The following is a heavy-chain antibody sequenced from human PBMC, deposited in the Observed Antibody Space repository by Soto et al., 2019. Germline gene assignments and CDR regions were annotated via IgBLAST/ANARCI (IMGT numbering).Heavy chain of an antibody. CDR2: ISYDGSNK. CDR3: AKANWGFEGPLRYRDV. D-gene: IGHD7-27*01. J-gene: IGHJ6*02. CDR1: GFTFSSYG. V-gene: IGHV3-30*18. Sequence: QVQLVESGGGVVQPGRSLRLSCAASGFTFSSYGMHWVRQAPGKGLEWVAVISYDGSNKYYADSVKGRFTISRDNSKNTLYLQMNSLRAADTAVYYCAKANWGFEGPLRYRDVWGQGTTVTVSS.